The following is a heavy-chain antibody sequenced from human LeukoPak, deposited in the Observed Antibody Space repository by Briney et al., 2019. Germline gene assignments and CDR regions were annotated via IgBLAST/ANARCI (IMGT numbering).Heavy chain of an antibody. CDR2: IGMNGATT. CDR3: ATGLFHFDY. D-gene: IGHD2-21*01. J-gene: IGHJ4*02. Sequence: GGSLRLSCAASGFTFSSYAIHWVRQAPGKGLEYVSGIGMNGATTYYASSVRGRFTISRDNAKNSLYLQMNSLRAEDTAVYYCATGLFHFDYWGQGTLVTV. CDR1: GFTFSSYA. V-gene: IGHV3-64*01.